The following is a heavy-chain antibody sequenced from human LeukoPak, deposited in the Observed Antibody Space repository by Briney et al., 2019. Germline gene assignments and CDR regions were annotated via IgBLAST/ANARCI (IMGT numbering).Heavy chain of an antibody. D-gene: IGHD3-9*01. Sequence: GGSLRLSCAASGFTFSSYAMSWVRQAPGKGLEWVSAISGSGGSTYYADSVKGRFTISRDNSKNTLYLQMNSLRAEDTAVYYCAKEGPDILTGHYRPEYYFDYWGQGTLVTVSS. J-gene: IGHJ4*02. CDR3: AKEGPDILTGHYRPEYYFDY. CDR2: ISGSGGST. CDR1: GFTFSSYA. V-gene: IGHV3-23*01.